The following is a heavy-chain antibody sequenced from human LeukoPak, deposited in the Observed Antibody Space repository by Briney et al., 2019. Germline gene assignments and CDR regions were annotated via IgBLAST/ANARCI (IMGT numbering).Heavy chain of an antibody. CDR3: ATGGNYYFDY. J-gene: IGHJ4*02. CDR2: IKTDGSIT. D-gene: IGHD4-23*01. V-gene: IGHV3-74*01. CDR1: GITFSNYW. Sequence: PGGFMRLSGVASGITFSNYWMHWVRHAPGHGLVWVSRIKTDGSITSYADSVKGRFTISRDNAKNTLYLQINSLRAEDTAVYYCATGGNYYFDYWGQGTLVTVSS.